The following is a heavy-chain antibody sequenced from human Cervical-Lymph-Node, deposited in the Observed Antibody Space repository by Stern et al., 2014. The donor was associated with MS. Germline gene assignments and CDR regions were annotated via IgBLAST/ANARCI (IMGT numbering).Heavy chain of an antibody. CDR2: INPSGGST. Sequence: VQLVESGAEVKKPGASVKVSCKASGYTFTSYYMHWVRQAPGQGLEWMGIINPSGGSTSYAQKFKGRVTMTRDTSTSTVYMELSSLRSEDTAVYYCARDTKQQLSFDYWGQGTLVTVSS. CDR1: GYTFTSYY. V-gene: IGHV1-46*03. D-gene: IGHD6-13*01. J-gene: IGHJ4*02. CDR3: ARDTKQQLSFDY.